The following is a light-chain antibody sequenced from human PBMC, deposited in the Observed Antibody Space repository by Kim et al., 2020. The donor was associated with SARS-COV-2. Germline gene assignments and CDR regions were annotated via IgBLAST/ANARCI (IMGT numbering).Light chain of an antibody. V-gene: IGKV1-17*01. CDR1: QDIGND. CDR2: GAS. J-gene: IGKJ5*01. Sequence: ASVGDSVTITFRAIQDIGNDLGWYQQNPGRAPKRLIYGASNLQRGVPSRFSGSGSETEFTLTINSLQPEDFATYFCLQHRTYPITFGQGTRLEIK. CDR3: LQHRTYPIT.